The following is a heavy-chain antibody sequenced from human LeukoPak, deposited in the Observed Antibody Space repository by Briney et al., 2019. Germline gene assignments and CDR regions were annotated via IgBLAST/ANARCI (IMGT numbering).Heavy chain of an antibody. CDR1: GFTFGDYA. Sequence: GGSLRLSCTASGFTFGDYAMSWVRQAPGRGLEWVGFIRSKAYGGTTEYAASVKGRFTISRDDSKSIAYLQMNSLKTEDTAVYYCTRGGGLDYWGQGTLVTVSS. D-gene: IGHD2-15*01. V-gene: IGHV3-49*04. CDR2: IRSKAYGGTT. J-gene: IGHJ4*02. CDR3: TRGGGLDY.